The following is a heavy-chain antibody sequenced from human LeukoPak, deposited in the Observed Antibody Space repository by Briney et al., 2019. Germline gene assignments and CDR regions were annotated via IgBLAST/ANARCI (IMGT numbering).Heavy chain of an antibody. V-gene: IGHV3-23*01. CDR2: ISGSGGST. J-gene: IGHJ4*02. CDR1: GFTFSSYA. D-gene: IGHD3-22*01. CDR3: AKEPLFYDSSGYIY. Sequence: GGSLRLSCAASGFTFSSYAMSWVRQAPGKGLEWVSAISGSGGSTYYADSAKGRFTISRDNSKNTLYLQMNSLRAEDTAVYYCAKEPLFYDSSGYIYWGQGTLVTVSS.